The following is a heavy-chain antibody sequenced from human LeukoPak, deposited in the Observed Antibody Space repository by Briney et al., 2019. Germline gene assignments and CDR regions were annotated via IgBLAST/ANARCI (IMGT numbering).Heavy chain of an antibody. J-gene: IGHJ4*02. CDR1: GGSFSGYY. CDR2: INHSGST. CDR3: AREGAAAGLCFDY. D-gene: IGHD6-13*01. Sequence: SETLSLTCAVHGGSFSGYYWSWIRQPPGKGLEWIGEINHSGSTNYNPSLKSRVTISVDTSKNQFSLKLSSVTAADTAVYYCAREGAAAGLCFDYWGQGTLVTVSS. V-gene: IGHV4-34*01.